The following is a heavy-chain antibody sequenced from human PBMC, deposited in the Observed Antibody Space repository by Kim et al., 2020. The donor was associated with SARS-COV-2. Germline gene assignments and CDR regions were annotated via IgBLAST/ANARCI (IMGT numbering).Heavy chain of an antibody. CDR1: GGSFSGYY. J-gene: IGHJ5*02. CDR2: INHSGST. Sequence: SETLSLTCAVYGGSFSGYYWSWIRQPPGKGLEWIGEINHSGSTNYNPSLKSRVTISVDTSKNQFSLKLSSVTAADTAVYYCARSRSAYGPNTQTNWFDPWGQGTLVTVSS. CDR3: ARSRSAYGPNTQTNWFDP. D-gene: IGHD4-17*01. V-gene: IGHV4-34*01.